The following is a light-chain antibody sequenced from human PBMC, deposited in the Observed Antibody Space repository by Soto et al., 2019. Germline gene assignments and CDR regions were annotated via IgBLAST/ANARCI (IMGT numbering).Light chain of an antibody. CDR3: QQRSNWPRT. J-gene: IGKJ2*01. CDR1: QSVSSY. Sequence: EIVLTQSPATLSLSPGERATLSCRASQSVSSYLAWYQQKPGQAPRLLIYDASNRATGIPARFSGSGSGTDFTLTNSSLEPEEFAVYYCQQRSNWPRTFGQGTKLEIK. V-gene: IGKV3-11*01. CDR2: DAS.